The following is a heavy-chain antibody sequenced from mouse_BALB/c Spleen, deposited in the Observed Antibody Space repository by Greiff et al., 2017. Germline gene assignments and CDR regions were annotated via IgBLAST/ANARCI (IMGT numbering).Heavy chain of an antibody. CDR2: INPYNGAT. Sequence: EVQLQQSGPELVKPGASVKISCKASGYSFTGYYMHWVKQSHVKSLEWIGRINPYNGATSYNQNFKDKASLTVDKSSSTAYMELHSLTSEDSAVYYCASMITTETFAYWGQGTLVTVSA. D-gene: IGHD2-4*01. V-gene: IGHV1-31*01. CDR3: ASMITTETFAY. J-gene: IGHJ3*01. CDR1: GYSFTGYY.